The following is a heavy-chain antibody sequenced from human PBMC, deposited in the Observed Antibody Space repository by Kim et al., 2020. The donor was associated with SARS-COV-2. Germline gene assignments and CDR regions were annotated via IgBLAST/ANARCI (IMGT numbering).Heavy chain of an antibody. D-gene: IGHD4-17*01. CDR3: ARLPTTVVTRYFDY. J-gene: IGHJ4*02. V-gene: IGHV5-51*01. Sequence: SPSFQGQVTISADKSISTAYLQWSSLKASDTAMYYCARLPTTVVTRYFDYWGQGTLVTVSS.